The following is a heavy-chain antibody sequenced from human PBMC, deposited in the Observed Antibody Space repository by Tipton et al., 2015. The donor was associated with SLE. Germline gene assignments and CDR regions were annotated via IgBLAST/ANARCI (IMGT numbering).Heavy chain of an antibody. D-gene: IGHD1-26*01. V-gene: IGHV1-2*02. CDR3: ARDRIEESVDLQDP. Sequence: QLVQSGAEVKKPGASVMVSCEASTYTFTDYYMHWLRQAPGQGLEWMGWINPDSGGTNLAQKFQGRVTMTRDTSISTAYMELRSLRSDDTAVYYCARDRIEESVDLQDPWGQGTLVTVSS. CDR2: INPDSGGT. J-gene: IGHJ5*02. CDR1: TYTFTDYY.